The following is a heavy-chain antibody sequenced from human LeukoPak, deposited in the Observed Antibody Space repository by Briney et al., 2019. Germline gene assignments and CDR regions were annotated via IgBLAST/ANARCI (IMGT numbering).Heavy chain of an antibody. Sequence: GRPLTLSCVVSGFTFTNYGMHWVRQAPGKGLDWVASIAYDGSNENYAESVKGRFTISRDNSKNTLYMQLNSLRAEDTAVYYCARPSGSVTIFGVVDYFDYWGQGPLVTVSS. J-gene: IGHJ4*02. D-gene: IGHD3-3*01. CDR1: GFTFTNYG. V-gene: IGHV3-30*04. CDR2: IAYDGSNE. CDR3: ARPSGSVTIFGVVDYFDY.